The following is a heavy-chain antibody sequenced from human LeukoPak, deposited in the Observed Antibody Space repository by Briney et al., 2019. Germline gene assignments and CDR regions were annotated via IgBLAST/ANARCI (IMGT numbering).Heavy chain of an antibody. J-gene: IGHJ4*02. D-gene: IGHD3/OR15-3a*01. CDR1: GFTFDYYW. V-gene: IGHV3-7*01. CDR3: ARQTGSGLFILP. CDR2: IKDDGSEQ. Sequence: GGSLRLSCAASGFTFDYYWMTWVRQAPGKGLEWVATIKDDGSEQFYVDSVKGRFTISRDNTQTSVYLHMNSLRVEDTAVYYCARQTGSGLFILPGGQGTLVTVSS.